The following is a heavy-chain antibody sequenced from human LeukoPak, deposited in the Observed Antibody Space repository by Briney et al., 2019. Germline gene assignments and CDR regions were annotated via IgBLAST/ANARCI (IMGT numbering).Heavy chain of an antibody. Sequence: PSETLSLTCAVYGGSFSGYCWSWIRQPPGKGLEWIGEINHSGSTNYNPSLKSRVTISVDTSKNQFSLKLSSVTAADTAVYYCARGRGYSSSSFDYWGQGTLVTVSS. J-gene: IGHJ4*02. CDR3: ARGRGYSSSSFDY. CDR1: GGSFSGYC. D-gene: IGHD6-6*01. CDR2: INHSGST. V-gene: IGHV4-34*01.